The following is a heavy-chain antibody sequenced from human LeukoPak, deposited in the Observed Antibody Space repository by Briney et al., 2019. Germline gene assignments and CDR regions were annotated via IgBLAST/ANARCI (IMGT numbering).Heavy chain of an antibody. V-gene: IGHV4-59*01. J-gene: IGHJ4*02. CDR2: LYNGGTT. Sequence: SETLSLTCTMSGGSINNYYWSWIRLPPGKGLEWIGCLYNGGTTNYNPSLKSRVSISVDTSKNQFSLNLNSVTAADTAVYYCARSVGVAGKRTVTDYRGRGPLVTVSS. CDR1: GGSINNYY. CDR3: ARSVGVAGKRTVTDY. D-gene: IGHD6-19*01.